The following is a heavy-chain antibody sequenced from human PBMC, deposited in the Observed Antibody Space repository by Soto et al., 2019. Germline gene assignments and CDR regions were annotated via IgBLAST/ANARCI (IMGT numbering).Heavy chain of an antibody. CDR3: ATDEGGGYFYGVNY. V-gene: IGHV3-30*04. J-gene: IGHJ4*02. Sequence: PGGSLRLSCTASGFIFSNYAMHWVRQAPGKGLEWVAVTSYDERIKYHADSVKGRFTISRDNSKNTLYLQMNSLRPEDTALYYCATDEGGGYFYGVNYWGRGTLVTVSS. CDR1: GFIFSNYA. CDR2: TSYDERIK. D-gene: IGHD3-22*01.